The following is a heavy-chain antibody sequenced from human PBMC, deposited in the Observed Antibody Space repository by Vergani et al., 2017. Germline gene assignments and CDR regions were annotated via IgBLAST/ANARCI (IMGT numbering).Heavy chain of an antibody. D-gene: IGHD3-10*01. J-gene: IGHJ5*02. V-gene: IGHV4-38-2*01. CDR1: GNSISSGYY. Sequence: QVQLQESGPGLVKPSETLSLTCAVSGNSISSGYYWGWIRQPPGKGLEWIGSIYHSGSTYYNPSLKSRVTISVDKSKNQFSLKLSSVTAADTAVYYCARFITMHSWFDPWGQGTLVTVSS. CDR2: IYHSGST. CDR3: ARFITMHSWFDP.